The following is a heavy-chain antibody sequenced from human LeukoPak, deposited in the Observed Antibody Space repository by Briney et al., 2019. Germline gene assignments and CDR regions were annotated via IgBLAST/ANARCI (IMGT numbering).Heavy chain of an antibody. Sequence: GGSLRLSCAVSGFTFSDYWMTWVRQAPGKGLEWVANINQDGSEKHYVDSVEGRFTISRDSVKNSLYLQMTSVRADDTAMYYCVRDDYDFWSGYQRYFEFWGQGTLVTVSS. CDR1: GFTFSDYW. D-gene: IGHD3-3*01. V-gene: IGHV3-7*01. CDR2: INQDGSEK. CDR3: VRDDYDFWSGYQRYFEF. J-gene: IGHJ4*02.